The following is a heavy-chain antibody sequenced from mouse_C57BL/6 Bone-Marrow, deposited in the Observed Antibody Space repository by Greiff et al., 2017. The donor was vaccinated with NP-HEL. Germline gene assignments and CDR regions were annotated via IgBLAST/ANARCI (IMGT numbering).Heavy chain of an antibody. CDR2: IDPETGGT. V-gene: IGHV1-15*01. D-gene: IGHD2-1*01. CDR3: TRRIYYGNSFYAMDY. J-gene: IGHJ4*01. Sequence: ESGAELVRPGASVTLSCKASGYTFTDYEMHWVKQTPVHGLEWIGAIDPETGGTAYNQKFKGKAILTADKSSSTAYMELRSLTSEDSAVYYCTRRIYYGNSFYAMDYWGQGTSVTVSS. CDR1: GYTFTDYE.